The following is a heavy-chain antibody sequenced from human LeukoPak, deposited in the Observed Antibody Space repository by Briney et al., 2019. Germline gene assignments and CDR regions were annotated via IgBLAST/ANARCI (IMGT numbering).Heavy chain of an antibody. CDR2: IRYDGSNK. D-gene: IGHD5-24*01. V-gene: IGHV3-30*02. J-gene: IGHJ4*02. Sequence: GGSLRLSCAASGFTFSSYGMHWVRQAPGKGLEWVAFIRYDGSNKYYADSVKGRFTISRDNSKNTLYLQMNSLRAEDTAVYYCAKALMATTYYFDYWGQGTLVTVSS. CDR1: GFTFSSYG. CDR3: AKALMATTYYFDY.